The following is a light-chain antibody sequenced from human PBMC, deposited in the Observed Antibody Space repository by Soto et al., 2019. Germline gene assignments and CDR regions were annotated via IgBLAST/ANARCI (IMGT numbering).Light chain of an antibody. V-gene: IGKV2-28*01. J-gene: IGKJ5*01. CDR2: LGS. Sequence: DIVMTQSPLYLPVTPGEPASISCRSSQSLLHSNGYNFLDWYLQKPGQSPQLLIYLGSSRSSGVPDRFSGSGSGTDFTLTISSLQPEDFATYYCQQSYSTPSITVGQGTRLEIK. CDR3: QQSYSTPSIT. CDR1: QSLLHSNGYNF.